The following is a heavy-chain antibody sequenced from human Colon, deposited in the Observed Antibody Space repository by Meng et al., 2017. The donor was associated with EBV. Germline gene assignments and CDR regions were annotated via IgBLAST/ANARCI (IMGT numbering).Heavy chain of an antibody. Sequence: QVTVKESGPVLGKPTXALTLTXTVSGFSLSHDRVGVSWIRQPPGKALEWLAHVSSNGEKTYSTSLKTRLTISKDTSRSQVVLTMTNMDPLDTATYYCARVGIVGDLYYFDNWGQGTLVTVSS. V-gene: IGHV2-26*01. D-gene: IGHD1-26*01. CDR2: VSSNGEK. CDR1: GFSLSHDRVG. J-gene: IGHJ4*02. CDR3: ARVGIVGDLYYFDN.